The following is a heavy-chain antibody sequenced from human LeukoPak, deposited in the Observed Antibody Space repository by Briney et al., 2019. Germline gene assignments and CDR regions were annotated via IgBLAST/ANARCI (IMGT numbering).Heavy chain of an antibody. CDR3: AKDGDFWSGHSDY. J-gene: IGHJ4*02. Sequence: GGSLRLSCAASGFTFSSYAMSWVRQAPGKGLEWVSTISGNGDSTYYADSVKGRLTISRDNSKNTLYLQMNSLRGEGTAVYYCAKDGDFWSGHSDYWGQGTLVTVSS. V-gene: IGHV3-23*01. D-gene: IGHD3-3*01. CDR1: GFTFSSYA. CDR2: ISGNGDST.